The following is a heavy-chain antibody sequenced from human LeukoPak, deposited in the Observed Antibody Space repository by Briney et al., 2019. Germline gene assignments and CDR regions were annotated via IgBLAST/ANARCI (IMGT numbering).Heavy chain of an antibody. CDR1: GYTFTSYY. CDR2: VSGYNAKT. J-gene: IGHJ4*02. V-gene: IGHV1-18*04. D-gene: IGHD3-22*01. CDR3: ARVRDYYANSDYSDY. Sequence: GASVKVSCKTSGYTFTSYYVSWVRQAPGQGLKWMGWVSGYNAKTKYVQKFQGRITMTIDTSTTTAYMELRSLTSDDTAVYYCARVRDYYANSDYSDYWGQGTLVTVSS.